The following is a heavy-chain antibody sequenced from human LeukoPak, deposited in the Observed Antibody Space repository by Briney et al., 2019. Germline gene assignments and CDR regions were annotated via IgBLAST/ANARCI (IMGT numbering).Heavy chain of an antibody. D-gene: IGHD3-22*01. CDR1: GFTFSSYG. CDR2: IWYDGSNK. CDR3: ARDSPSSGYYYGAFDI. Sequence: GGSLRLSCAASGFTFSSYGMHGVRQAPGKGLEWVAVIWYDGSNKYYADSVKGRFTISRDNSKNTLYLQMNSLRAEDTAVYYCARDSPSSGYYYGAFDIWGQGTMVTVSS. J-gene: IGHJ3*02. V-gene: IGHV3-33*01.